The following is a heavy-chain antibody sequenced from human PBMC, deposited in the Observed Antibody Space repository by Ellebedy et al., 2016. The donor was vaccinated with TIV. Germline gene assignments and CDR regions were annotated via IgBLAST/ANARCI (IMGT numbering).Heavy chain of an antibody. D-gene: IGHD2-2*01. CDR3: ARGGENFNIVVVPAAEYYYYGMDV. CDR2: ISAYNGNT. V-gene: IGHV1-18*01. Sequence: AASVKVSCKASGYTFTTYGVSWVRQAPGQGLEGMGWISAYNGNTNYEQKFQGIVTLTTDTSTSTAYMELKSLRYDDTDVYYCARGGENFNIVVVPAAEYYYYGMDVWGQGTTVTVSS. CDR1: GYTFTTYG. J-gene: IGHJ6*02.